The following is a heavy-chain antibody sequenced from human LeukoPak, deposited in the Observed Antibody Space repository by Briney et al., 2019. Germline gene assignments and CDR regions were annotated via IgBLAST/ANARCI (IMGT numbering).Heavy chain of an antibody. CDR3: ARVGVYDFVPYYYYMDV. CDR1: GGSISSYY. CDR2: IYTSGST. D-gene: IGHD3-3*01. V-gene: IGHV4-4*08. Sequence: PSETLSLTCTVSGGSISSYYWSWIRQPPGKGLEWIGYIYTSGSTNYNPSLKSRVTISVDTSKNQFSLKLSSVTAADTAVYYCARVGVYDFVPYYYYMDVWGKGTTVTVSS. J-gene: IGHJ6*03.